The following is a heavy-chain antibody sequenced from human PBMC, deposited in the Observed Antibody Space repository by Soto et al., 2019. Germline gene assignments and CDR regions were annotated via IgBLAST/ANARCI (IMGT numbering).Heavy chain of an antibody. V-gene: IGHV3-74*01. D-gene: IGHD2-2*01. CDR2: INAAGTST. J-gene: IGHJ4*02. CDR1: GFTFSNSW. Sequence: AGGSLRLSCAASGFTFSNSWMHWVRQVSGKGLEWVSRINAAGTSTSYADSVKGRFTISRDNAKNTLCLHVNSLRAEDTAVYYCVKVLARGVGVPRFYFDSWGQGALVTVSS. CDR3: VKVLARGVGVPRFYFDS.